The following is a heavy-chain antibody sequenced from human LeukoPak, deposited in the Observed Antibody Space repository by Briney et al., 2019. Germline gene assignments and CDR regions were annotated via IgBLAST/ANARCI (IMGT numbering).Heavy chain of an antibody. J-gene: IGHJ4*02. V-gene: IGHV1-69*13. CDR2: IIPIFGTA. CDR1: GGTLSSYA. CDR3: TRESGSYHGNDY. Sequence: ASVRVSCKASGGTLSSYAISWVRQAPGQGLEWMGGIIPIFGTANYAQKFQGRVTITADESTSTAYMELSSLRSEDTAVYYCTRESGSYHGNDYWGQGTLVTVSS. D-gene: IGHD1-26*01.